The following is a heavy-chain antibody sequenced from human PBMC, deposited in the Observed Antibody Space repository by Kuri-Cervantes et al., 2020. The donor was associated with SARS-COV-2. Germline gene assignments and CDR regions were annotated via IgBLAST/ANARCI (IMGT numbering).Heavy chain of an antibody. J-gene: IGHJ4*02. CDR3: ARGRSPGY. CDR1: SGSISSGSYY. Sequence: SETLSLTCTVSSGSISSGSYYWSWIRQPAGKGLEWIGRIYTSGNTNYNPSLTSRVTISVDTSKNQFSLKLSSVTAADTAVYYCARGRSPGYWGQGTLVTVSS. CDR2: IYTSGNT. V-gene: IGHV4-61*02.